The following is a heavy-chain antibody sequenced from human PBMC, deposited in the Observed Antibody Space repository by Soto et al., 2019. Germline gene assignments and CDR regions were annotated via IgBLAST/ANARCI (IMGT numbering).Heavy chain of an antibody. V-gene: IGHV4-31*03. CDR2: IYYSGST. J-gene: IGHJ4*02. CDR3: ARYCSSTSCYGGGFDY. Sequence: SETLSLTCTVSGGSISSGGYYWSWIRQHPGKGLEWIGYIYYSGSTYYNPSLKSRVTISVDTSKNQFSLKLSSVTAADTAVYYCARYCSSTSCYGGGFDYWGQGTLVTVSS. CDR1: GGSISSGGYY. D-gene: IGHD2-2*01.